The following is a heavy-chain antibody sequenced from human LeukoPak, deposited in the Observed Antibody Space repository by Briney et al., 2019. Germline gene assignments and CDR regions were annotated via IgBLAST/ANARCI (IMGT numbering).Heavy chain of an antibody. CDR3: ATEGFVYGYRAIGI. CDR2: IKAKTNGGTA. V-gene: IGHV3-15*01. Sequence: GSLRLSCAASVFTFSNAWMSWVRRAPGKGLEWVGRIKAKTNGGTADYTPPVKGRFTISRDDSKNTLYLQMNSLKTDATAVYSCATEGFVYGYRAIGIWGQGTIVTVSS. J-gene: IGHJ3*02. CDR1: VFTFSNAW. D-gene: IGHD5-18*01.